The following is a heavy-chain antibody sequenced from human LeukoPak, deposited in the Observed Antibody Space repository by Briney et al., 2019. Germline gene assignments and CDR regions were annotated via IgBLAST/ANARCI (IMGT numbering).Heavy chain of an antibody. Sequence: ASVKVSCKASGYTFTTYAIHWVRQAPGQRLEWLGWINTGNGDTRYSQTFQGRVTITRDTSASTAYMELSSLRPEDTAVYYCARDMGSGSLHYWGQGSQVTVSS. D-gene: IGHD1-26*01. CDR1: GYTFTTYA. J-gene: IGHJ4*02. CDR2: INTGNGDT. CDR3: ARDMGSGSLHY. V-gene: IGHV1-3*04.